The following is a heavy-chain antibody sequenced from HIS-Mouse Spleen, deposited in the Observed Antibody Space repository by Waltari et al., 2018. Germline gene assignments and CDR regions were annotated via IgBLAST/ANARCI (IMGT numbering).Heavy chain of an antibody. CDR2: IYHSGGT. V-gene: IGHV4-38-2*02. CDR3: AREGLTTVTTKAFDI. D-gene: IGHD4-4*01. Sequence: QVQLQESGPGLVKPSETLSLTCTVSGYSISSGYYWGWIRQPPGKGLEWIGSIYHSGGTYYNPSLKSRVTISVDTSKNQFSLKLSSVTAADTAVYYCAREGLTTVTTKAFDIWGQGTMVTVSS. CDR1: GYSISSGYY. J-gene: IGHJ3*02.